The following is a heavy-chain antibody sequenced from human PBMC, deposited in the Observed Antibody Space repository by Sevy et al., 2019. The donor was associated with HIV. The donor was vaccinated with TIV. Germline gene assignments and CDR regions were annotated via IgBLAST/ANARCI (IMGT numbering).Heavy chain of an antibody. CDR2: IKSKTDGGTT. CDR1: GFTFSNAW. Sequence: GGSLRLSCAASGFTFSNAWMSWVRQAPGKGLEWVGRIKSKTDGGTTDYAAPVKGRLTISTEESKNTMYLQMNSLKTEDTAVYYCTTDTGISDYDFWSGRDDTFDNWGQGTMVTVSS. J-gene: IGHJ3*02. D-gene: IGHD3-3*01. CDR3: TTDTGISDYDFWSGRDDTFDN. V-gene: IGHV3-15*01.